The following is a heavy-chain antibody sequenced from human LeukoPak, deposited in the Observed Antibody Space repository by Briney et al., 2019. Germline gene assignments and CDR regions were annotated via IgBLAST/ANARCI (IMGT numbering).Heavy chain of an antibody. CDR2: INHSGST. D-gene: IGHD2-2*01. CDR3: ARAPHSSTSCYDL. V-gene: IGHV4-34*01. Sequence: SETLSLTCAVYGGSFSGYYWSWIRQPPGKGLEWTGEINHSGSTNYNPSLKSRVTISVDTSKNQFSLKLSSVTAADTAVYYCARAPHSSTSCYDLWGRGTLVTVSS. J-gene: IGHJ2*01. CDR1: GGSFSGYY.